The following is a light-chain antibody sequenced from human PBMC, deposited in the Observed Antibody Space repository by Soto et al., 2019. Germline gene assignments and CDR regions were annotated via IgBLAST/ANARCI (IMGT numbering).Light chain of an antibody. CDR3: QSYDRSLSGSYVV. J-gene: IGLJ2*01. CDR1: SSNIGAGYD. V-gene: IGLV1-40*01. Sequence: QSVLTQPPSVSGAPGQRVTISCTGSSSNIGAGYDVHWYQQLPGTAPKLLIYGNSNRPSGVPDRFSGSKSGTSASLAITGLQAEDDADYYCQSYDRSLSGSYVVFGGGTKLTVL. CDR2: GNS.